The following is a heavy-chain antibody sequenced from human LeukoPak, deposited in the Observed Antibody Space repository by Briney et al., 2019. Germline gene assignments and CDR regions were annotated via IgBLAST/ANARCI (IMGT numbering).Heavy chain of an antibody. V-gene: IGHV6-1*01. J-gene: IGHJ4*02. Sequence: SQTLSLTCAISGDSVSGNSADAWNWLRQSPSRGLEWLGRTYYRSKCNNDYAVSVKSRITINPDTSKNQFSLHLNSVTPEDTAVYYCARGRNRGFDYWGQGTLVTVSS. CDR3: ARGRNRGFDY. CDR2: TYYRSKCNN. D-gene: IGHD2/OR15-2a*01. CDR1: GDSVSGNSADA.